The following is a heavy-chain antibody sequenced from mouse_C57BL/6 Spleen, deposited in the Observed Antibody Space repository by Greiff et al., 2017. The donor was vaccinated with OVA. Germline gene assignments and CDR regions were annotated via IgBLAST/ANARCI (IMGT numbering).Heavy chain of an antibody. Sequence: EVKVEESGPGLVKPSQSLSLTCSVTGYSITSGYYWNWIRQFPGNKLEWMGYVSYDGSNNYNPSLKNRISITRDTSKNQFFLKLNSVTTEDTATYYCARGDSNYFDYWGQGTTLTVSS. CDR1: GYSITSGYY. CDR2: VSYDGSN. V-gene: IGHV3-6*01. D-gene: IGHD2-5*01. CDR3: ARGDSNYFDY. J-gene: IGHJ2*01.